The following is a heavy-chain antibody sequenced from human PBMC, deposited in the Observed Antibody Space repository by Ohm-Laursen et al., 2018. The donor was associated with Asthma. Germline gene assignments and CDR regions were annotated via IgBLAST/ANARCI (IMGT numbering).Heavy chain of an antibody. CDR2: ISYDGSNK. CDR1: GFTFSNYG. Sequence: SLRLSCAASGFTFSNYGMHWVRQAPGKGLEWVAVISYDGSNKYSADSVKGRFTISRDNSKNTLYLQMNSLRAEDTAVYYCAKELGRYDILTGGAFDIWGQGTMVTISS. D-gene: IGHD3-9*01. V-gene: IGHV3-30*18. CDR3: AKELGRYDILTGGAFDI. J-gene: IGHJ3*02.